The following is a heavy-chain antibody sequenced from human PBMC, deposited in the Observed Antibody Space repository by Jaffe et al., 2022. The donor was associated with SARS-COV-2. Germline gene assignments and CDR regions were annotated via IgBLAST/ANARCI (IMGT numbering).Heavy chain of an antibody. CDR3: ARDQGYSSGY. Sequence: EVQLVESGGGLVQPGGSLRLSCAASGFTFSSYWMHWVRQAPGKGLVWVSLINSDGSSTTYADSVKGRFTISRDNAKNTLYLHMNSLRAEDTAVYYCARDQGYSSGYWGQGTLVTVSS. CDR2: INSDGSST. J-gene: IGHJ4*02. V-gene: IGHV3-74*01. D-gene: IGHD5-18*01. CDR1: GFTFSSYW.